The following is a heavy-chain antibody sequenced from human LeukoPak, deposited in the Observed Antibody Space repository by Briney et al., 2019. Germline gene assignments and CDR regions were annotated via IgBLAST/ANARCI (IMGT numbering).Heavy chain of an antibody. V-gene: IGHV3-74*01. CDR2: INSDGSST. Sequence: GGSLRLSCAASGFTFSSYWIHWVRQAPGKGLVWVSRINSDGSSTVYADSVKGRFTISRDNAKNTLYLQMNSLRAEDTAVYYCATIAVAGSSDYWGQGTLVTVSS. CDR1: GFTFSSYW. CDR3: ATIAVAGSSDY. D-gene: IGHD6-13*01. J-gene: IGHJ4*02.